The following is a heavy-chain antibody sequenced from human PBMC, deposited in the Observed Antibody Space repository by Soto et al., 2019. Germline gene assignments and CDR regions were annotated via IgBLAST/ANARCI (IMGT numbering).Heavy chain of an antibody. V-gene: IGHV3-33*01. J-gene: IGHJ4*02. D-gene: IGHD5-18*01. CDR2: IWYDGSNK. CDR1: GFTFSSYG. Sequence: GGSLRLSCAASGFTFSSYGMHWVRQAPGKGLEWVAVIWYDGSNKYYADSVKGRFTISRDNSKNTLYLQMNSLRAEDTAVYYCARVAVPSGSYGFDYWGQGTLVTVSS. CDR3: ARVAVPSGSYGFDY.